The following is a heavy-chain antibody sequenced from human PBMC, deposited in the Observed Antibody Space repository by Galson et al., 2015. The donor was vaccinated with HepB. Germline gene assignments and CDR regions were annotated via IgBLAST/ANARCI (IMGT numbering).Heavy chain of an antibody. D-gene: IGHD3-10*01. CDR1: GGSISSSSYY. CDR2: IYYSGST. J-gene: IGHJ2*01. Sequence: ETLSLTCTVSGGSISSSSYYWGWIRQPPGKGLEWIGSIYYSGSTYYNPSLKSRVTISVDTSKNQFSLKLSSVTAADTAVYYCARLGGVVRGVIRTVDWYFDLWGRGTLVTVSS. CDR3: ARLGGVVRGVIRTVDWYFDL. V-gene: IGHV4-39*01.